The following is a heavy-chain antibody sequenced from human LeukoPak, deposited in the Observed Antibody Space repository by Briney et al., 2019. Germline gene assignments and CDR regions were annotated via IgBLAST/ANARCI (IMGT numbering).Heavy chain of an antibody. V-gene: IGHV3-30*04. D-gene: IGHD3-9*01. CDR1: GFTFSSYA. CDR2: ISYDGSNK. CDR3: ARGYYDILTPWSY. J-gene: IGHJ4*02. Sequence: GRSLRLSCAASGFTFSSYAMHWVRQAPGKGLEWVAVISYDGSNKYYADSVKGRFTISRDNSKNTLYLQMNSLRAEDTAVCYCARGYYDILTPWSYWGQGTLVSVSS.